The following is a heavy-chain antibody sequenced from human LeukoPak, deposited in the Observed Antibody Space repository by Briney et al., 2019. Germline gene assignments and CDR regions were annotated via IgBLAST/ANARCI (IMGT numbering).Heavy chain of an antibody. CDR3: ARDESWNDALGY. J-gene: IGHJ4*02. CDR2: INPNSGGT. D-gene: IGHD1-1*01. V-gene: IGHV1-2*02. CDR1: GYTFTSYG. Sequence: ASVKVSCKASGYTFTSYGISWVRQAPGQGLEWMGWINPNSGGTNYAQKFQGRVTMTRDTSISTAYMELSRLRSDDTAVYYCARDESWNDALGYWGQGTLVTVSS.